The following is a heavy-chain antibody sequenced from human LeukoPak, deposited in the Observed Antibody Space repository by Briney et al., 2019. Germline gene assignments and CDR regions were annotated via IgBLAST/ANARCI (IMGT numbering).Heavy chain of an antibody. CDR3: ARESWFDP. V-gene: IGHV3-21*01. Sequence: GGSLRLSCAASGFTFSSYSMNWVRQAPGKGLEWASSISSSSSYIYYADSVKGRFTISRDNSKNTLYLQMNSLRAEDTAVYYCARESWFDPWGQGTLVTVSS. J-gene: IGHJ5*02. CDR2: ISSSSSYI. CDR1: GFTFSSYS.